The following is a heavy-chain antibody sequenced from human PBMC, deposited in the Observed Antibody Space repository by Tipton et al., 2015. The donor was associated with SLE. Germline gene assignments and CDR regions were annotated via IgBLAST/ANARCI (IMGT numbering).Heavy chain of an antibody. Sequence: SLRLSCAASGFTFSSYAMSWVRQAPGKGLEWVANIKQDGSEKYYVDSVKGRFTISRDNAKNSLYLQMNSLRAEDTAVYYCALRSSGWYGNDYWGQGTLVTVSS. CDR3: ALRSSGWYGNDY. CDR2: IKQDGSEK. V-gene: IGHV3-7*01. D-gene: IGHD6-19*01. J-gene: IGHJ4*02. CDR1: GFTFSSYA.